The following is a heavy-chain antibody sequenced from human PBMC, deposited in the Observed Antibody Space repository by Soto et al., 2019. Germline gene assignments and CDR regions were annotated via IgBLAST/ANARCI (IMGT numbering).Heavy chain of an antibody. CDR1: GYTFTSYG. CDR3: ARGVATYYYDSSGQPPHWYFDL. Sequence: GASVKVSCKASGYTFTSYGISWVRQAPGQGLEWMGWISAYNGNTNYAQKFQGRVTMTTDTSTSTAYMELRSLRSDDTAVYYCARGVATYYYDSSGQPPHWYFDLWGRGTLVTVSS. J-gene: IGHJ2*01. V-gene: IGHV1-18*01. CDR2: ISAYNGNT. D-gene: IGHD3-22*01.